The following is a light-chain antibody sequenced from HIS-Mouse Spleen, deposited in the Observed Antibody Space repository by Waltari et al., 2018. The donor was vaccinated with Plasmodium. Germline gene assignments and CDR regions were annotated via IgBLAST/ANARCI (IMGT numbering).Light chain of an antibody. V-gene: IGLV2-23*01. Sequence: QSALTQPASVSGSPGQSITISCTGTSSDVGSYNLVSWYQQHPGKAPNLMIYEGSKRPSGGSYRFSGAKSGNTASLTIAGLQAEDEADYYCCSYAGSSTNWVFGGGTKLTVL. CDR3: CSYAGSSTNWV. J-gene: IGLJ3*02. CDR2: EGS. CDR1: SSDVGSYNL.